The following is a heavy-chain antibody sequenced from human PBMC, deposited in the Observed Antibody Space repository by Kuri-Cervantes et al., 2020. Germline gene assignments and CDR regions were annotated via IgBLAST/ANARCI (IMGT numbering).Heavy chain of an antibody. CDR3: ASTKWELLNTPPLDY. CDR1: GVSISSYY. J-gene: IGHJ4*02. D-gene: IGHD1-26*01. V-gene: IGHV4-4*07. CDR2: IHTSGGT. Sequence: SETLSLTCTVSGVSISSYYWSWIRQPAGKGLEWIGRIHTSGGTNYNPSLKSRVTMSVDTSKNQFSLKLSSVTAADTAVYYCASTKWELLNTPPLDYWGQGTLVTVSS.